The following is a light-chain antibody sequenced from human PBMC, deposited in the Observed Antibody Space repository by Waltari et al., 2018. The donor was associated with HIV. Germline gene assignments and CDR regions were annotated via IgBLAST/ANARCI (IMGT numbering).Light chain of an antibody. CDR2: RES. CDR1: ALPKQH. Sequence: SSELTQPPSVSVSPGQTARITCSGEALPKQHCYWYQQKPGQAPVVVIFRESERPPGVPERCSGSSSGTTVTLTISAVQAEDEADYYCQSADSSGTSRIFGGGTKLTVL. J-gene: IGLJ2*01. V-gene: IGLV3-25*03. CDR3: QSADSSGTSRI.